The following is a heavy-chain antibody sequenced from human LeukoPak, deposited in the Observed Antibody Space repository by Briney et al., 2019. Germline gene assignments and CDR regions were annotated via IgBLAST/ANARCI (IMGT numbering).Heavy chain of an antibody. CDR2: INTNTGNP. CDR1: GYTFTSYA. J-gene: IGHJ4*02. D-gene: IGHD1-26*01. V-gene: IGHV7-4-1*01. Sequence: ASVNVSCKASGYTFTSYAMNWVRQAPGQGLEWMGWINTNTGNPTYAQGFTGRFVFSLDASVSTTYMEIYSLRADDTAVYYCARDRASGSYDYWGQGTLVTVSS. CDR3: ARDRASGSYDY.